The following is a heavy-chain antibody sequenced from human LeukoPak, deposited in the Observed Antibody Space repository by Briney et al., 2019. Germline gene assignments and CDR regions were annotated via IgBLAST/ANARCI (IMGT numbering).Heavy chain of an antibody. CDR1: GGTLNTHI. V-gene: IGHV1-69*02. D-gene: IGHD1-1*01. CDR3: ARVNLRGSQYNWFDP. CDR2: ITPIIDVS. Sequence: ASVKVSCTASGGTLNTHIFTWVRQAPGQGLEWMGKITPIIDVSKYAQKFQGRLTITADKSTATVYMELSGLKSEDTAVYYCARVNLRGSQYNWFDPWGQGTLVTVSS. J-gene: IGHJ5*02.